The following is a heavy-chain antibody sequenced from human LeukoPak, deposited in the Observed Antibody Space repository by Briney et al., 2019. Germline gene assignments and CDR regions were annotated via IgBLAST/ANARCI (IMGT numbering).Heavy chain of an antibody. CDR1: GFAFSSYW. D-gene: IGHD1-26*01. CDR3: ARSYLGATTVYYFDY. CDR2: INTDGSST. Sequence: GGSLRLSCAASGFAFSSYWMHWVRQAPGKGLVWVSRINTDGSSTSYADSVKGRFTISRDNAKSTLYLQMNSLRAEDTAVYYCARSYLGATTVYYFDYWGQGTLVTVSS. J-gene: IGHJ4*02. V-gene: IGHV3-74*01.